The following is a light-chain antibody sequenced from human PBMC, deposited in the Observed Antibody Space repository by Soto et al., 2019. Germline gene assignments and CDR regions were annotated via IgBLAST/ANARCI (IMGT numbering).Light chain of an antibody. V-gene: IGLV1-40*01. J-gene: IGLJ1*01. CDR1: SSNIGAGYD. CDR3: QSYDSSPSGYV. Sequence: QSVLTQAPAVSGAPGQRVTISCTGSSSNIGAGYDVHWYQQLPGTAPKLLIYANSNRPAGVPDRFSASKSGTSASLAITGLQAEDEADYYCQSYDSSPSGYVFGTGTKVTVL. CDR2: ANS.